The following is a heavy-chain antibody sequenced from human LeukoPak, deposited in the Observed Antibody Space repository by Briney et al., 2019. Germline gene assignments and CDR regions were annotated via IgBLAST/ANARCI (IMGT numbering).Heavy chain of an antibody. Sequence: PGGSLRLSCAASGFTFSSFALNWVRQAPGKGLEWVSGISGSGGSTYYADSVKGRFTISRDNSKNTLYLQMNGLRAEDTAVYYCAKEYDSGGYGANFDYWGQGTLVTVSS. J-gene: IGHJ4*02. D-gene: IGHD3-10*01. V-gene: IGHV3-23*01. CDR1: GFTFSSFA. CDR2: ISGSGGST. CDR3: AKEYDSGGYGANFDY.